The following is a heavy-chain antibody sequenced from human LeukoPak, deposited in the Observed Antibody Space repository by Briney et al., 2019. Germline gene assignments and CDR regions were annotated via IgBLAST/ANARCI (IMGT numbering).Heavy chain of an antibody. CDR1: GYTFTGYY. J-gene: IGHJ5*02. V-gene: IGHV1-2*02. D-gene: IGHD3-9*01. CDR3: ARDPDIRYFDWLLDGYGWFDP. CDR2: INPNSGGT. Sequence: ASVKVSCKASGYTFTGYYMHWVRQAPGQGPEWMGWINPNSGGTNYAQKFQGRVTMTRDTSISTAYMELSRLRSDDTAVYYCARDPDIRYFDWLLDGYGWFDPWGQGTLVTVSS.